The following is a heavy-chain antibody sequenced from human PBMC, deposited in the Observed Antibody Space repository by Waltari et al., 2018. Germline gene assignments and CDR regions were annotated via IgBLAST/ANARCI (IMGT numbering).Heavy chain of an antibody. Sequence: QVQLQQWGAGLLKPSETLSLTCAVYGGSFSGYYWSWIRQPPGKGLEWIGEINHSGSTNYNPSLKSRVTISVDTSKNQFSLKLSSVTAADTAVYYCATNYYYDSSGYYFDYWGQGTLVTVSS. CDR1: GGSFSGYY. D-gene: IGHD3-22*01. CDR3: ATNYYYDSSGYYFDY. J-gene: IGHJ4*02. CDR2: INHSGST. V-gene: IGHV4-34*01.